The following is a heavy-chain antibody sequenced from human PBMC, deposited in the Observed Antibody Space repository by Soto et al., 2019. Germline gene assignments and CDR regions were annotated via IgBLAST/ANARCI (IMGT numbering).Heavy chain of an antibody. V-gene: IGHV1-69*01. CDR3: ARGGIVAVPAALSSYDDYTNYRFDS. CDR1: GGSFSDFA. Sequence: QVQLAQSGAEVRKPGSSVKVSCRASGGSFSDFAFSWVRQAPGQGLEWMGGIIPRFAATKYAQRFQGRVTITADASPRTVYLALSSLTSADSAVYYCARGGIVAVPAALSSYDDYTNYRFDSWGQGTLVSVSS. D-gene: IGHD2-15*01. J-gene: IGHJ4*02. CDR2: IIPRFAAT.